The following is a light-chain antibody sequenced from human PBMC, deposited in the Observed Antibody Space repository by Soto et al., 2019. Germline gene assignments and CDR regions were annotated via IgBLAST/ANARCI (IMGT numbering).Light chain of an antibody. CDR3: AAWDDSLSGVV. J-gene: IGLJ3*02. Sequence: QSVLTQPPSASGTPGQRVTISCSGSSSNIGSNYVYWYQQLPGTAAKLLIYRNDQRPSGVPDRFSGSKSGTSASLAISGLRSDYDSDYYCAAWDDSLSGVVFGGGTKVTVL. V-gene: IGLV1-47*01. CDR1: SSNIGSNY. CDR2: RND.